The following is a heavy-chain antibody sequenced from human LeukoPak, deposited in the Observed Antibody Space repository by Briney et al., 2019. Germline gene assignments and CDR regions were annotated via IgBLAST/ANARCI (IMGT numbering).Heavy chain of an antibody. D-gene: IGHD6-13*01. J-gene: IGHJ5*02. CDR2: IYYSGST. Sequence: SETLSLTCTVSGGSISSYYWSWIRQPPGKGLEWIGYIYYSGSTNYNPSPKSRVTISVDTSKNQFSLKLSSVTAADTAVYYCARYIAAAGTGWFDPWGQGTLVTVSS. V-gene: IGHV4-59*01. CDR1: GGSISSYY. CDR3: ARYIAAAGTGWFDP.